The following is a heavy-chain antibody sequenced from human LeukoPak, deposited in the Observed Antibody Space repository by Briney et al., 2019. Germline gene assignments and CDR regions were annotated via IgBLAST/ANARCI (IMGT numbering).Heavy chain of an antibody. CDR3: ATLGEYLP. CDR2: IHYSGST. V-gene: IGHV4-34*01. CDR1: GGSFSGYY. D-gene: IGHD2-2*01. J-gene: IGHJ4*02. Sequence: SETLSLTCAVYGGSFSGYYWSWIRQPPGKGLEWIGSIHYSGSTYYNPSLKSRVTISVDTSKNQFTLKLSSVTAADTAVYYCATLGEYLPWGQGTLVTVSS.